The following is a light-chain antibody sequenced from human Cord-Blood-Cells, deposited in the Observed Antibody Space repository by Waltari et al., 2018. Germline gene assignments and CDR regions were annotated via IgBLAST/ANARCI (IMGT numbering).Light chain of an antibody. CDR2: EVS. J-gene: IGLJ2*01. Sequence: QSALTPPPSASGSPGPSLPIPCTGTSRHVGGYNYVSWYQQHPGKAPKLMICEVSKRPSGVPDRFSGSKSGNTAALTVSGLQAEDEADYYCSSYAGSIYVVFGGGTKLTVL. V-gene: IGLV2-8*01. CDR3: SSYAGSIYVV. CDR1: SRHVGGYNY.